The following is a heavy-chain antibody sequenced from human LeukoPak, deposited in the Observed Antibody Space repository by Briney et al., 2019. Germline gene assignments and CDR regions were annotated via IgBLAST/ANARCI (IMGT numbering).Heavy chain of an antibody. CDR2: IGSSSSYI. CDR1: GFTFSDYS. J-gene: IGHJ4*02. V-gene: IGHV3-21*01. CDR3: ARDRPSRRPGLVVDF. D-gene: IGHD2-8*02. Sequence: KPGGSLRLSCAASGFTFSDYSMNWVRQAPGKGLEWVSSIGSSSSYIYYADSVKGRFTISRDNAKNSLYLQMNSLRADDTAVYYCARDRPSRRPGLVVDFWGQGTLVTVSS.